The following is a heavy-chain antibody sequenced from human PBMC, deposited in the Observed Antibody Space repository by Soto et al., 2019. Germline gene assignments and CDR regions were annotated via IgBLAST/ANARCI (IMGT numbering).Heavy chain of an antibody. CDR2: ISGSGGRT. V-gene: IGHV3-23*01. J-gene: IGHJ4*02. Sequence: EVQLLESGGGLVQPGESLRLSCAASGFTFSSYAMSWVRQAPGKGLEWVSAISGSGGRTYYADSVKGRFTTSRDNSKNTLNLPMNSLRAEDTAVYYCAKDPLITFGGVIVIPRFDYWGQGNLVTVSS. CDR1: GFTFSSYA. CDR3: AKDPLITFGGVIVIPRFDY. D-gene: IGHD3-16*02.